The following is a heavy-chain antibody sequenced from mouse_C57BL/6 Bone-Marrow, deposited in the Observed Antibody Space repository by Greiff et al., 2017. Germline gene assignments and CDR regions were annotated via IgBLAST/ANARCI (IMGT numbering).Heavy chain of an antibody. Sequence: VQLQQSGAELVRPGTSVKVSCKASGYAFTNYLIEWVKQRPGQGLEWIGVINTGSGGTNYNEKFKGKATLTADKSSSTAYMQLSSLTSEDSAVYFYARSKSWDAWYAYWGRGTLITVSA. CDR1: GYAFTNYL. V-gene: IGHV1-54*01. J-gene: IGHJ3*01. D-gene: IGHD4-1*01. CDR2: INTGSGGT. CDR3: ARSKSWDAWYAY.